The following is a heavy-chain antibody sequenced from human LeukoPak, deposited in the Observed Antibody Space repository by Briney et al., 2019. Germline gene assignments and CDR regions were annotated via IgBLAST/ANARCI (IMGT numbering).Heavy chain of an antibody. J-gene: IGHJ3*02. CDR1: VITFSSYD. CDR3: EKLPTIFGVAHSVDI. V-gene: IGHV3-23*01. Sequence: GGSLRLSYVASVITFSSYDMSWVRRAAGKGLEWISAISDRGKKDYADSVKGRFTISRDNSKNTLYLQLSSLRADDTAIYSYEKLPTIFGVAHSVDIWGQGTLVTVSS. D-gene: IGHD3-3*01. CDR2: ISDRGKK.